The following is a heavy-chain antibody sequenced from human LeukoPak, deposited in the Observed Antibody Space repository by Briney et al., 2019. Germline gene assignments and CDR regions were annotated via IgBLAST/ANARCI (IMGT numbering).Heavy chain of an antibody. CDR2: IKSDGSET. CDR3: ASDRVFYGLDV. V-gene: IGHV3-74*01. Sequence: GGSLRLSCAASGFTLSSYWMHWVRHAPGKGLMWVSRIKSDGSETSYADSVKGRFTISRDNARNTLYLQMNSLRPEDTAIYYCASDRVFYGLDVWGQGTTVTVSS. J-gene: IGHJ6*02. CDR1: GFTLSSYW.